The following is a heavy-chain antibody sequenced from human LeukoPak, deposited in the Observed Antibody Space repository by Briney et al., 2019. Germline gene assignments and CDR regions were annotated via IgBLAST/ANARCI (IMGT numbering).Heavy chain of an antibody. D-gene: IGHD3-10*01. CDR1: GFTFSGYS. CDR2: IASSSSYI. V-gene: IGHV3-21*05. CDR3: AKPLWFGELFDAFDI. J-gene: IGHJ3*02. Sequence: PGGSLRLSCAASGFTFSGYSVNWVRQAPGKGLEWVSYIASSSSYIYYADSVKGRFTISRDNAKNSLYLQMNSLRAEDTAVYYCAKPLWFGELFDAFDIWGQGTMVTVSS.